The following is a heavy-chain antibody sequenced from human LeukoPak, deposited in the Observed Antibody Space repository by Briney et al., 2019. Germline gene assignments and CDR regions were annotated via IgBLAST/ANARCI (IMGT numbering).Heavy chain of an antibody. CDR1: GGSISSYY. V-gene: IGHV4-59*01. CDR2: IYYSGST. Sequence: SETLSLTCTVSGGSISSYYWSWIRQPPGKGLEWIGYIYYSGSTNYNPSLKSRVTISVDTSKNQFSLKLSSVTAADTAVYYCARGRIWAAAGIVFDYWGQGTLVTVSS. CDR3: ARGRIWAAAGIVFDY. J-gene: IGHJ4*02. D-gene: IGHD6-13*01.